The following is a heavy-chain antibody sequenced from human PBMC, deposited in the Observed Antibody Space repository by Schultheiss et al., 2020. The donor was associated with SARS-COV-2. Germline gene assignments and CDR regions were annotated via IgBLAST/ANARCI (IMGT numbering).Heavy chain of an antibody. J-gene: IGHJ6*02. CDR1: GYTFTSYY. D-gene: IGHD3-10*01. Sequence: ASVKVSCKASGYTFTSYYMHWVRQAPGQGLEWMGIINPSGGSTSYADSVKGRFTISRDNAKNTLYLQMNSLRAEDTAVYYCARGGSGSYYDPTRYYYGMDVWGQGTTVTVSS. CDR2: INPSGGST. V-gene: IGHV1-46*04. CDR3: ARGGSGSYYDPTRYYYGMDV.